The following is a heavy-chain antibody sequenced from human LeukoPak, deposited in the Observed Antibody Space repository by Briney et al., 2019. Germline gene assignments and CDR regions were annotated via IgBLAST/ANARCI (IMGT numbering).Heavy chain of an antibody. CDR2: ISGSGGST. CDR3: AKDRGYCSSTSCSLGAEYFQH. Sequence: TGGSLRLSCAASGFTFSSYAMSWVRQAPGKGLEWVSAISGSGGSTYYADSVKGRFTISRDNSKNTLYLQMNSLRAEDTAVYYCAKDRGYCSSTSCSLGAEYFQHWGQGTLVTVSS. D-gene: IGHD2-2*01. V-gene: IGHV3-23*01. J-gene: IGHJ1*01. CDR1: GFTFSSYA.